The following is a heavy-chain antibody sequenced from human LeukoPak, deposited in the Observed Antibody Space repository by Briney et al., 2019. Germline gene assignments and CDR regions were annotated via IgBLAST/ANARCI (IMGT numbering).Heavy chain of an antibody. CDR3: ARDHIMGYDFWSGYYP. D-gene: IGHD3-3*01. CDR2: IKQDGSEE. J-gene: IGHJ5*02. Sequence: GGSLRLSCAASGFTFSSYWMSWVRQAPGKGLEWVANIKQDGSEEYYVDSVKGRFTISRDNAKNSLYLQMNSLRAEDMAVYYCARDHIMGYDFWSGYYPWGQGTLVTVSS. CDR1: GFTFSSYW. V-gene: IGHV3-7*01.